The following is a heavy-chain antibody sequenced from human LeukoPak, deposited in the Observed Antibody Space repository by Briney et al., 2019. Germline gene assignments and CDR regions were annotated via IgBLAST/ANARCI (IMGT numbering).Heavy chain of an antibody. J-gene: IGHJ5*02. V-gene: IGHV4-4*07. CDR1: GGSISSYY. D-gene: IGHD2-2*01. Sequence: SETLSLTCTVSGGSISSYYWSWIRQPAGKGLEWIGRIYTSGSTNYNPSLKSRVTMSVDTSKNQFSLKLSSVTAADTAVYYCARDQTECSSTSCYAAEGWFDPWGQGTLVTVSS. CDR3: ARDQTECSSTSCYAAEGWFDP. CDR2: IYTSGST.